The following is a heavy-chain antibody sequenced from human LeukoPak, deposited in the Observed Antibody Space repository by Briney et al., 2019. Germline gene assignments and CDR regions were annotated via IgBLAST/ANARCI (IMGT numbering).Heavy chain of an antibody. D-gene: IGHD3-3*01. CDR2: IWYDGSNK. V-gene: IGHV3-33*01. CDR3: AREGLRFLEWLPHDAFDI. Sequence: PGRSLRLSCAASGFTFSSHGMHWVRQAPGKGLEWVAVIWYDGSNKYYADSVKGRFTISRDNAKNSLYLQMNSLRDEDTAVYYCAREGLRFLEWLPHDAFDIWGQGTMVTVSS. CDR1: GFTFSSHG. J-gene: IGHJ3*02.